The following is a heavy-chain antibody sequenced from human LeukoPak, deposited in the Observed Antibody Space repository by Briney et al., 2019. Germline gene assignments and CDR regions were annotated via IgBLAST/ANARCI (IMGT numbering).Heavy chain of an antibody. V-gene: IGHV3-7*01. CDR1: GFTFTSYW. CDR2: IKRDGSEK. Sequence: GGSLRLSCAASGFTFTSYWMNWVRQAPGKGLEWVANIKRDGSEKYYVDSVKGRFTISRDNAKNSLYLQMNSLRAEDTAVYYCARERGLVRGVIGYYYYGMDVWGQGTTVTVSS. J-gene: IGHJ6*02. CDR3: ARERGLVRGVIGYYYYGMDV. D-gene: IGHD3-10*01.